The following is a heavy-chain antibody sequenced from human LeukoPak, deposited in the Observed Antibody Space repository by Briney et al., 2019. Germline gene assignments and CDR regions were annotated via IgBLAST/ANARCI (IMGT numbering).Heavy chain of an antibody. CDR3: TSDPMIQESGNYYLSWFDP. CDR1: GFTFSNAW. D-gene: IGHD1-26*01. CDR2: IKSKTDGGTT. Sequence: GGSLRLSCAASGFTFSNAWMSWVRQAPGKGLEWVGRIKSKTDGGTTDYAAPVKGRFTISRDDSKNTLYLQMNSLKTEDTAVYYCTSDPMIQESGNYYLSWFDPWGQGTMVTVSS. V-gene: IGHV3-15*01. J-gene: IGHJ5*02.